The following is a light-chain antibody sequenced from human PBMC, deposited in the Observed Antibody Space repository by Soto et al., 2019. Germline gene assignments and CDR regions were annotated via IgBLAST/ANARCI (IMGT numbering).Light chain of an antibody. CDR2: GTN. J-gene: IGLJ3*02. V-gene: IGLV1-44*01. Sequence: QSVLTQPPSASATPGQRVTISCSGSSSNIGSNTVNWYQQLPGTAPKLLIYGTNNRPSGVPDRFSGSKSGMSASLAITGLQAADEANYYCQSYDNSLSGSRVFGGGTKLTVL. CDR1: SSNIGSNT. CDR3: QSYDNSLSGSRV.